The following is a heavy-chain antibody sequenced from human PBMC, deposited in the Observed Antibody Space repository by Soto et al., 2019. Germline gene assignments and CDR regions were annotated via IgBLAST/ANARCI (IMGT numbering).Heavy chain of an antibody. Sequence: DVQLVESGGGLVQPGRSLRLSCAASGFTFDDYAMHWVRQAPGKGLEWVSGISWNSGSIGYADSVKGRFTISRDNAKNSLYLQMNSLRAEDTALYYCAKDSSIAAAGIYYYYMDVWGKGTTVTVSS. V-gene: IGHV3-9*01. CDR1: GFTFDDYA. J-gene: IGHJ6*03. CDR2: ISWNSGSI. D-gene: IGHD6-13*01. CDR3: AKDSSIAAAGIYYYYMDV.